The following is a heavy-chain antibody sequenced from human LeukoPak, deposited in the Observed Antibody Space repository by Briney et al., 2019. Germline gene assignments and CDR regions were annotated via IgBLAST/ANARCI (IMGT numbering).Heavy chain of an antibody. V-gene: IGHV3-30*19. CDR2: ISYDGSNK. CDR3: ARDYDYRSRAFDI. J-gene: IGHJ3*02. D-gene: IGHD3-16*01. CDR1: GYSLTGLF. Sequence: SCKVSGYSLTGLFMHWVRQAPGKGLEGGAVISYDGSNKYYADSVKGRFTISRDNSKNTLYLQMNSLRAEDTAVYYCARDYDYRSRAFDIWGQGTMVTVSS.